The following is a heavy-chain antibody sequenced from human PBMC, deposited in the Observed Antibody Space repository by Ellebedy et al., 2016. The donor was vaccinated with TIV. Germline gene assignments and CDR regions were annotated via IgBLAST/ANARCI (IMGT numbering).Heavy chain of an antibody. V-gene: IGHV1-18*01. CDR2: ISAYNGNT. D-gene: IGHD6-6*01. Sequence: ASVKVSCXASGYTFTNYGISWVRQAPEQGLEWMGWISAYNGNTDYAQKFQGRIMMTTDTSRKTAYMELSSLRSEDTAVYYCARSIDHWFDPWGQGTLVTVSS. J-gene: IGHJ5*02. CDR3: ARSIDHWFDP. CDR1: GYTFTNYG.